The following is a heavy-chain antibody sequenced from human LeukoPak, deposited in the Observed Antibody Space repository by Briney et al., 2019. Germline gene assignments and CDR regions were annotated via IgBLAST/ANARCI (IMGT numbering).Heavy chain of an antibody. CDR2: ISSSSSYI. Sequence: PGGSLRLSFTASGFTFSSYSMNWVRQAPGKGLEWVSSISSSSSYIYYADSVKGRFTISRDNAKNSLYLQMNSLRAEDTAVYYCARDYFDAFDIWGQGTMVTVSS. J-gene: IGHJ3*02. CDR3: ARDYFDAFDI. CDR1: GFTFSSYS. D-gene: IGHD2/OR15-2a*01. V-gene: IGHV3-21*01.